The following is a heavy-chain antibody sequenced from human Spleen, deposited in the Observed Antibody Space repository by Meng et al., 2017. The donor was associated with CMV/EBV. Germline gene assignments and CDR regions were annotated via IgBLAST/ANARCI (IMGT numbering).Heavy chain of an antibody. V-gene: IGHV3-23*01. Sequence: GGSLRLSCAASGFTFSSYAMSWVRQAPGKGLEWVSAISGSGGSTYYADSVKGRFSISRDNFKNTLYLQMNSLRAEDTAVYFCAREVSSSGYYYVRYFDFWGQGTLVTVSS. D-gene: IGHD3-22*01. CDR2: ISGSGGST. CDR3: AREVSSSGYYYVRYFDF. J-gene: IGHJ4*02. CDR1: GFTFSSYA.